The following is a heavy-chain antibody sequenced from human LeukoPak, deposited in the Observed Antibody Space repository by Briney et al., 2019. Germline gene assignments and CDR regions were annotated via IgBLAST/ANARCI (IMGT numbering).Heavy chain of an antibody. CDR3: ARDSLPHPVDWYFDL. J-gene: IGHJ2*01. CDR1: GYTFTSYG. CDR2: IIPILGIA. Sequence: ASVKVSCKASGYTFTSYGISWVRQAPGQGLEWMGRIIPILGIANYAQKFQGRVTITADKSTSTAYMELSSLRSEDTAVYYCARDSLPHPVDWYFDLWGRGTLVTVSS. V-gene: IGHV1-69*10. D-gene: IGHD5/OR15-5a*01.